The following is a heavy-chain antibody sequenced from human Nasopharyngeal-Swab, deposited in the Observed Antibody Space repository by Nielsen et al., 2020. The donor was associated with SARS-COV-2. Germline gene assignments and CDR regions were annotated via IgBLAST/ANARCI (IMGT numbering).Heavy chain of an antibody. CDR1: GFTFDDYA. Sequence: SLKISCAASGFTFDDYAMHWVRQAPGKGLEWVSGISWNSGSIGYADSVKGRFTISRDNAKNSLYLQMNSLRAEDTALCYCAKDYYDSSGYFDYWGQGTLVTVSS. CDR2: ISWNSGSI. J-gene: IGHJ4*02. D-gene: IGHD3-22*01. V-gene: IGHV3-9*01. CDR3: AKDYYDSSGYFDY.